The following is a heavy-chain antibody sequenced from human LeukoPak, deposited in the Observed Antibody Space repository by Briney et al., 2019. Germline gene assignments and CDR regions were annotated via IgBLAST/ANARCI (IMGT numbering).Heavy chain of an antibody. CDR3: ARRPAYSSSSWFDP. J-gene: IGHJ5*02. Sequence: GESLKISRKGSGNSFTSYWIAWVRQMPGKGLEWMGIIYLGDSDTRYSPSFQGQVTISADKSINTAYLQWSSLKASDTAMYYCARRPAYSSSSWFDPWGQGTLVTVS. CDR1: GNSFTSYW. V-gene: IGHV5-51*01. CDR2: IYLGDSDT. D-gene: IGHD6-6*01.